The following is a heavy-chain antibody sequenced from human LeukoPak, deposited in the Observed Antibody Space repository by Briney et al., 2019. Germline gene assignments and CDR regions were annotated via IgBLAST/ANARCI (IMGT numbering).Heavy chain of an antibody. J-gene: IGHJ6*02. CDR3: ARSVVPAATTHYYYGVDV. D-gene: IGHD2-2*01. CDR1: GGTFSSYA. Sequence: ASVKVSCKASGGTFSSYAISWVRQAPGQGLEWMGRIIPILGIANYAQKFQGRVTITADKSTSTAYMELSSLRSEDTAVYYCARSVVPAATTHYYYGVDVWGQGTTVTVSS. V-gene: IGHV1-69*04. CDR2: IIPILGIA.